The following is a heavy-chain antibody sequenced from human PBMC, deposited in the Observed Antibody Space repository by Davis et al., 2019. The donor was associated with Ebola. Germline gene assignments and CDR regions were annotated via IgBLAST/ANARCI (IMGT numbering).Heavy chain of an antibody. CDR1: GGAFSTYY. CDR3: ARARGSSWRSYYFEY. CDR2: TRYRGST. V-gene: IGHV4-59*01. Sequence: SETLSLTCTVSGGAFSTYYWSWIRQPPGKLLEAIGSTRYRGSTNYNPALKRRVTMSVDTSKNEFSLNLISVTAADTAVYFCARARGSSWRSYYFEYWGQGTLITVSS. D-gene: IGHD1-26*01. J-gene: IGHJ4*02.